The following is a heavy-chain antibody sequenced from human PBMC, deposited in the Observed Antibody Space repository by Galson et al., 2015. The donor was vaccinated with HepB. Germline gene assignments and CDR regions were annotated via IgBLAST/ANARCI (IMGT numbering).Heavy chain of an antibody. CDR3: ASGRNMDGLDV. V-gene: IGHV4-39*01. Sequence: LSLTCTVLGGSISSSRYYGGWLRQPPGKGLEWIGVIYYSGSTYYNLSLKSRVTISVDRSKNQFSLKMSSVTAADTAVYYCASGRNMDGLDVWGQGTTVTVSS. CDR1: GGSISSSRYY. CDR2: IYYSGST. D-gene: IGHD1/OR15-1a*01. J-gene: IGHJ6*02.